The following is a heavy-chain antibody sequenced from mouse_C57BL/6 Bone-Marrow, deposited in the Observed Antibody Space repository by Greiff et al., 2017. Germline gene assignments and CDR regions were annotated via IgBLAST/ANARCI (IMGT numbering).Heavy chain of an antibody. Sequence: QVQLQQSGAELVKPGASVKLSCKASGYTFTSYWMQWVKQRPGQGLEWIGEIDPSDSYTNYNQKCKGKATLTVDTSSSTAYMQLSSLTSEDSAVYDCARCGYDFYAMDYWGQGTSVTVSS. CDR3: ARCGYDFYAMDY. D-gene: IGHD2-2*01. V-gene: IGHV1-50*01. J-gene: IGHJ4*01. CDR1: GYTFTSYW. CDR2: IDPSDSYT.